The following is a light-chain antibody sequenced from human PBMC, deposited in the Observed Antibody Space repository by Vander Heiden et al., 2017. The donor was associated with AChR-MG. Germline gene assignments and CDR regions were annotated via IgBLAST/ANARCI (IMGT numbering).Light chain of an antibody. V-gene: IGKV1-39*01. CDR3: QQSYNKPYN. CDR1: QSISTS. CDR2: AAS. Sequence: DIQVTQSPFSLSVSIGDRVTITCRASQSISTSVNWYQQKPGKAPKLLIYAASSFQSGVPSRFSGSGSGTDFTLTISSLRPEDFATYYCQQSYNKPYNFGQGTKLEI. J-gene: IGKJ2*01.